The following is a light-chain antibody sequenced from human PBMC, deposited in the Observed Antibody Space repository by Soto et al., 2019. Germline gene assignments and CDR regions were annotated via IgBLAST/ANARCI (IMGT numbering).Light chain of an antibody. CDR3: KKYGSSPRT. J-gene: IGKJ1*01. CDR1: QSVSSSY. CDR2: GAS. V-gene: IGKV3-20*01. Sequence: EIVLTQSPGTLSLSPGERATLSCRASQSVSSSYLAWYQQKPGQAPRLLIYGASSRATGIPDRFSGSGSGKDFTLTISRLGPEVFAVYYFKKYGSSPRTFGQGTKVEIK.